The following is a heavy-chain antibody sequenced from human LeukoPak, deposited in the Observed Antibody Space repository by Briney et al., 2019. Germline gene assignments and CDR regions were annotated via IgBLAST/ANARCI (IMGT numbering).Heavy chain of an antibody. CDR2: IIPILGIA. D-gene: IGHD4-17*01. Sequence: ASVKVSCKASGGTFSSYAISWVRQAPGQGLEWMGRIIPILGIANYAQKFQGRVTITADKSTSTAYMELSSLRSEDTAVYYCARADYGDSYYFDYWGQGTLVTVSS. CDR1: GGTFSSYA. J-gene: IGHJ4*02. V-gene: IGHV1-69*04. CDR3: ARADYGDSYYFDY.